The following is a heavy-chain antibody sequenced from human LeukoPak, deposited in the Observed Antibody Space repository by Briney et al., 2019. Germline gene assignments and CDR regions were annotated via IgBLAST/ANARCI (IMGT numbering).Heavy chain of an antibody. CDR1: GYTFTSYG. Sequence: ASVKVSCKASGYTFTSYGISWVRQAPGQGLEWMGWISAYSGNTNYAQKLQGRVTMTTDTSTSTAYMELRSLRSDDTAVYYCARVGRTQYSSSWLYYFDYWGQGTLVTVSS. CDR2: ISAYSGNT. J-gene: IGHJ4*02. CDR3: ARVGRTQYSSSWLYYFDY. V-gene: IGHV1-18*01. D-gene: IGHD6-13*01.